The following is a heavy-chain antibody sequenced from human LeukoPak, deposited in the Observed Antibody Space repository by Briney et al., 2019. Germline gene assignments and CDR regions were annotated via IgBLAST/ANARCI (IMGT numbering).Heavy chain of an antibody. CDR3: ARGFTAYFDY. CDR2: INHSGST. Sequence: SETLSLTCAVYGGSFSGYYWSWIRQPPGKGLEWIGEINHSGSTNYNPSLKSRVTISVDTSKNQFSLKLSSVTAADTAVYYCARGFTAYFDYWGQGVLVTVSS. D-gene: IGHD3-16*01. J-gene: IGHJ4*02. V-gene: IGHV4-34*01. CDR1: GGSFSGYY.